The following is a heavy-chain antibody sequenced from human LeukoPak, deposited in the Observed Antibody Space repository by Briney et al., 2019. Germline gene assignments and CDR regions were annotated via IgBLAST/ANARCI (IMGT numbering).Heavy chain of an antibody. V-gene: IGHV4-59*01. CDR2: IYYSGNT. CDR1: GGSISSYY. CDR3: ARGGRIAARNWFDP. Sequence: SETLSLTCTVSGGSISSYYWGWIRQPPGKGLEWIGYIYYSGNTDYDPSLKSRVTISVDTSKNQFSLKLSSVTAADTAVYYCARGGRIAARNWFDPWGQGTLVTVSS. J-gene: IGHJ5*02. D-gene: IGHD6-6*01.